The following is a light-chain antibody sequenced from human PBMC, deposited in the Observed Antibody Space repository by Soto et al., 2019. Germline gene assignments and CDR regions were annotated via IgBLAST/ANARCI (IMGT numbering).Light chain of an antibody. CDR2: EVS. CDR1: SSDVRSYNL. CDR3: CSYAGRTTL. J-gene: IGLJ1*01. V-gene: IGLV2-23*02. Sequence: QSVLTQPASVSGSPGQSITISCTGASSDVRSYNLVSWYQQLPGNVTKLINYEVSKRPSGVTNSFSGSESGNTASLTISGLQAEDEADYYCCSYAGRTTLFGTGTKVTVL.